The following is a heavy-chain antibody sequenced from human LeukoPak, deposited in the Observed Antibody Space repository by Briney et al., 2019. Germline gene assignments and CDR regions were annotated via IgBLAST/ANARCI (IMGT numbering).Heavy chain of an antibody. J-gene: IGHJ4*02. V-gene: IGHV4-34*01. CDR1: GGSFSGYY. CDR3: ASYSFDSTAY. CDR2: INHSGST. D-gene: IGHD3-16*01. Sequence: SETLSLTCAVYGGSFSGYYWSWIRQPPGKGLEWIGEINHSGSTNYNPSLKSRVTISVDTSKNQFSLKLSSVTAADTAVYYCASYSFDSTAYWGQGTLVTVSS.